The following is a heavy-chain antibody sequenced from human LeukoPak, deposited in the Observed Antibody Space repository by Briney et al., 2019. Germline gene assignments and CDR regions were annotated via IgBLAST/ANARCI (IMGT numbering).Heavy chain of an antibody. J-gene: IGHJ4*02. CDR1: GYTFTSYD. D-gene: IGHD5-12*01. CDR2: MNPNSGNT. CDR3: ALISGYDHIDY. V-gene: IGHV1-8*02. Sequence: ASVKVSCKASGYTFTSYDINWVRQATGQGLEWMGWMNPNSGNTGYAQSFQGRVTMTRDMSTSTVYMELSSLRSEDTAVYYCALISGYDHIDYWGQGTLVTVSS.